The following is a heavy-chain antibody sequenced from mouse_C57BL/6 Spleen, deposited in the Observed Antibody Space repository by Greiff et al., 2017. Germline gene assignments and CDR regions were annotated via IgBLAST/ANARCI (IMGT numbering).Heavy chain of an antibody. CDR2: ILPGSGST. V-gene: IGHV1-9*01. D-gene: IGHD1-1*01. J-gene: IGHJ2*01. CDR3: ARGPYYYGSRSDYYFDY. Sequence: VQLQQSGAELMKPGASVKLSCKATGYTFTGYWIEWVKQRPGHGLEWIGEILPGSGSTNYNEKFKGKASFTADTSSNTAYMQLSSLTTEDSAIYYCARGPYYYGSRSDYYFDYWGQGTTLTVSS. CDR1: GYTFTGYW.